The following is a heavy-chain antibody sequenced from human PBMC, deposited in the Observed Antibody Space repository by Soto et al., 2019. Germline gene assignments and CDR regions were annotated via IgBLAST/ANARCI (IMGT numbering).Heavy chain of an antibody. CDR1: GYTFTSYD. J-gene: IGHJ4*02. CDR2: MNPNSGNT. CDR3: ARGVTTKTVTPLRY. Sequence: QVQLVQSGAEVKKPGASVKVSCKASGYTFTSYDINWVRQATGQGLEWMGWMNPNSGNTGYAQKFQGRVTMTRNTSMSTAYMELSSLRSEDTAVYYCARGVTTKTVTPLRYWGPGTLVTVSS. D-gene: IGHD4-17*01. V-gene: IGHV1-8*01.